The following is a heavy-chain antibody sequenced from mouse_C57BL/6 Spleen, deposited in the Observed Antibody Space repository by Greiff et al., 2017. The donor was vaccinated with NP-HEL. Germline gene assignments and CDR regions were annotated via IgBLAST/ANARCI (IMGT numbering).Heavy chain of an antibody. V-gene: IGHV1-52*01. CDR3: AIYYSNYVGFAY. Sequence: QVQLQQPGAELVRPGSSVKLSCKASGYTFTSYWMHWVKQRPIQGLEWIGNIDPSDSETHYNQKFKDKATLTVDKSSSTAYMQLSSLTSEDSAVYYCAIYYSNYVGFAYWGQGTLVTVSA. D-gene: IGHD2-5*01. CDR2: IDPSDSET. J-gene: IGHJ3*01. CDR1: GYTFTSYW.